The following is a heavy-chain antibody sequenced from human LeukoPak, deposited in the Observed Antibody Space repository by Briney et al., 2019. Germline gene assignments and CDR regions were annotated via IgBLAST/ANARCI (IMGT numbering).Heavy chain of an antibody. J-gene: IGHJ5*02. V-gene: IGHV1-69*13. CDR1: GGTFSSYA. D-gene: IGHD3-3*01. CDR2: IIPIIGTA. CDR3: ARDRGPYDFWSGYYLNWFDP. Sequence: GASVKVSYKASGGTFSSYAISWVRQAPGQGLEWMGGIIPIIGTANYAQKFQGRVTITADESTSTAYMELSSLRSEDTAVYCCARDRGPYDFWSGYYLNWFDPWGQGTLVTVSS.